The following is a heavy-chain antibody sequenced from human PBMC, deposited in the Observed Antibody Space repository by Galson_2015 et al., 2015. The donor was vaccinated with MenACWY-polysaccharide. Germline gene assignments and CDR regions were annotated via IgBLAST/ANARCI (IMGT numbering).Heavy chain of an antibody. D-gene: IGHD2-2*01. CDR3: AREGSRIVFHAFDI. CDR1: GSRFSNSG. J-gene: IGHJ3*02. CDR2: IQYDGSNQ. Sequence: SLRLSCAASGSRFSNSGMHWVRQAPGKGLEWVAVIQYDGSNQVYADSVKGRFTISRDNSKNTVFLAMNTLGVEDTAVYYCAREGSRIVFHAFDIWGQGTMVTVSS. V-gene: IGHV3-33*01.